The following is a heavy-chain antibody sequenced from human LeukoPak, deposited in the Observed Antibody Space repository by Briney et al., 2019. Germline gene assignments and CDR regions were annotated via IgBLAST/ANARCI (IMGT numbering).Heavy chain of an antibody. Sequence: SETLSLTCTVSGGPISGYYWSWIRQPPGKGLEWIGEINHSGSTNYNPSLKSRVTISVDTSKNQFSLKLSSVTAADTAVYYCARLVDYGDYDFNNWFDPWGQGTLVTVSS. V-gene: IGHV4-34*01. D-gene: IGHD4-17*01. CDR2: INHSGST. J-gene: IGHJ5*02. CDR3: ARLVDYGDYDFNNWFDP. CDR1: GGPISGYY.